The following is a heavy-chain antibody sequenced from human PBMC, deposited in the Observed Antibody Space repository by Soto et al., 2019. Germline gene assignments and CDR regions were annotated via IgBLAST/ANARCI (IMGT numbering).Heavy chain of an antibody. CDR2: INPSGGST. CDR1: GYTFTSYY. J-gene: IGHJ6*03. CDR3: ARGITLWNTRVYYYYYMDV. V-gene: IGHV1-46*03. D-gene: IGHD5-18*01. Sequence: ASVKVSCKASGYTFTSYYMHWVRQAPGQGLEWMGIINPSGGSTSYAQKFQGRVTMTRDTSTSTVYMELSSLRSEDTAVYYCARGITLWNTRVYYYYYMDVWGKGTTVTVSS.